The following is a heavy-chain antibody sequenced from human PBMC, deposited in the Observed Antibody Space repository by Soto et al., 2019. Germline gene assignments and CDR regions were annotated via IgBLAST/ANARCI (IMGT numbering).Heavy chain of an antibody. J-gene: IGHJ4*02. D-gene: IGHD3-10*02. CDR3: ATVFRSSNFNY. Sequence: SETLSLTCAVSGGSISSGGYSWSWMRQPPGKGLEWIGYIYHSGSTYYNPSLKSRVTISVDKSKNQFSLKLSSVTAADTAVYYCATVFRSSNFNYWGQGTLVTVAS. CDR1: GGSISSGGYS. V-gene: IGHV4-30-2*01. CDR2: IYHSGST.